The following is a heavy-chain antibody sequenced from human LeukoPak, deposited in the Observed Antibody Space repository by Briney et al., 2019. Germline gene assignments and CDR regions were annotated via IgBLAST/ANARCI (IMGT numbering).Heavy chain of an antibody. CDR1: GYSLTTYW. V-gene: IGHV5-51*01. D-gene: IGHD6-6*01. J-gene: IGHJ4*02. Sequence: GESLKISCKGSGYSLTTYWIGWVRQMPGKGLEWMGIIYPGDSDTRDSPSFQGQVTMSADKSISTVYLQWSSLKASDTAIYYCARHSPQYSSSSIDYWGQGTLVTVSS. CDR2: IYPGDSDT. CDR3: ARHSPQYSSSSIDY.